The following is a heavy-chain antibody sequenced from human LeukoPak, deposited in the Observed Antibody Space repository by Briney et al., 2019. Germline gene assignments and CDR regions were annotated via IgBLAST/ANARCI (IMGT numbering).Heavy chain of an antibody. CDR3: ARYVRGVNFDY. CDR1: GYTFTSYY. J-gene: IGHJ4*02. Sequence: ASVKVSCKASGYTFTSYYMHWVRQAPGQGLEWMGVINPSGGSTTYAQKFQGRVTMTRDTSTSTVYMELSSLRSEDTAVYYCARYVRGVNFDYWGQGTLVTVSS. V-gene: IGHV1-46*01. D-gene: IGHD3-10*02. CDR2: INPSGGST.